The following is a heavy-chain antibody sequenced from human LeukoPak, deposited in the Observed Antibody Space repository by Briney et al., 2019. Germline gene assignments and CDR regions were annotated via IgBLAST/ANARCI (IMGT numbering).Heavy chain of an antibody. CDR1: GYTFTSYD. V-gene: IGHV1-8*01. J-gene: IGHJ3*02. CDR2: MNPNSGNA. D-gene: IGHD3-3*01. Sequence: GASVKVSCTASGYTFTSYDINWVRQATGQGLEWMGWMNPNSGNAGYAQKFQGRVTMTRNTSISTAYMELSSLRSEDTAVYYCARGNDFWSGYYRKAFDIWGQGTMVTVSS. CDR3: ARGNDFWSGYYRKAFDI.